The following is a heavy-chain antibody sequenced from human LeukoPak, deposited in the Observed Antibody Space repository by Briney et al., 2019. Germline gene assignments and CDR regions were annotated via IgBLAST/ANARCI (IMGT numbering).Heavy chain of an antibody. J-gene: IGHJ4*02. CDR2: ISAYNGNT. Sequence: ASVKVSCKASGYTFTSYGISWVRRAPGQGLEWMGWISAYNGNTNYAQKLQGRVTMTTDTSTSTAYMELRSLRSDDTAVYYCASGDSYGSLFDYWGQGTLVTVSS. V-gene: IGHV1-18*01. CDR3: ASGDSYGSLFDY. D-gene: IGHD5-18*01. CDR1: GYTFTSYG.